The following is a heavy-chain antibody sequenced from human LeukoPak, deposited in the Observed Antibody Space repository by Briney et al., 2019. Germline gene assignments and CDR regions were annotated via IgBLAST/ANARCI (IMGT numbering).Heavy chain of an antibody. V-gene: IGHV3-21*01. D-gene: IGHD2-2*01. Sequence: GGSLRLSCAASGFTFSSYSMNWVRQAPGKGLEWVSSISSSSSYIYYADSVKGRFTISRDNAKNSLYLQMNSLRDEDTAVYYCARDGAYCSSTSCLLGDYYYGMDVWGQGTTVTVSS. J-gene: IGHJ6*02. CDR1: GFTFSSYS. CDR2: ISSSSSYI. CDR3: ARDGAYCSSTSCLLGDYYYGMDV.